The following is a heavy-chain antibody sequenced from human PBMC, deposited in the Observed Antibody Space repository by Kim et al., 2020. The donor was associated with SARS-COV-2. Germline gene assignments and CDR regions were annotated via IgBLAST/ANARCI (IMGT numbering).Heavy chain of an antibody. CDR1: GFTFSSYA. J-gene: IGHJ6*02. CDR3: AKRGSPRSAGGMDV. CDR2: ISGSGGST. Sequence: GGSLRLSCAASGFTFSSYAMSWVRQAPGKGLEWVSAISGSGGSTYYADSVKGRFTISRDNSKNTLYLQMNSLRAEDTAVYYCAKRGSPRSAGGMDVWGQGTTVTVSS. D-gene: IGHD6-25*01. V-gene: IGHV3-23*01.